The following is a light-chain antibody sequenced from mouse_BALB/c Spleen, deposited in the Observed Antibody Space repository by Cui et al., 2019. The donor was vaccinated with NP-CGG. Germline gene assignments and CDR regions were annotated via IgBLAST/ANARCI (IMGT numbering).Light chain of an antibody. J-gene: IGLJ1*01. CDR2: GTN. V-gene: IGLV1*01. CDR3: ALWYSNHWV. CDR1: TGAVTTSNY. Sequence: QAVVTHESGHTTSPSETVTLTCRSNTGAVTTSNYANWVQEKPDHLYTGLIGGTNNRVPGVPARFSGSLIGDKAALTITGAQTEDEAIYYCALWYSNHWVFGGGTKLTVL.